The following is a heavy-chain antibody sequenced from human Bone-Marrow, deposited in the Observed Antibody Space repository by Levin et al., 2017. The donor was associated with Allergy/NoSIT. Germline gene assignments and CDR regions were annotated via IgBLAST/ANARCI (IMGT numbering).Heavy chain of an antibody. CDR3: ARARSSTITTGWFDP. CDR2: INGDNVNT. D-gene: IGHD1/OR15-1a*01. J-gene: IGHJ5*02. V-gene: IGHV1-3*01. Sequence: ASVKVSCKASGYTFANFAMHWLRQAPGQRIEWMGWINGDNVNTKYSHSFQGRVSITRDTSAGIAYMELSGLTSEDTAVYYCARARSSTITTGWFDPWGQGTLVTVSS. CDR1: GYTFANFA.